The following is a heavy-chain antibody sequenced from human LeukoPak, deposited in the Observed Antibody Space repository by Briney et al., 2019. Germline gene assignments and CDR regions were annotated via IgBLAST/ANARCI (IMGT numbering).Heavy chain of an antibody. CDR1: GFTFSSYA. J-gene: IGHJ4*02. V-gene: IGHV3-23*01. D-gene: IGHD6-13*01. CDR2: ISGSGGST. CDR3: VPIAAASYY. Sequence: EGSLRLSCAASGFTFSSYAMHWVRQAPGKGLEWVSAISGSGGSTYYADSVKGRFTISRDNSKYTLSLQMSSLRAEDTATYYCVPIAAASYYWGQGTLVTVSS.